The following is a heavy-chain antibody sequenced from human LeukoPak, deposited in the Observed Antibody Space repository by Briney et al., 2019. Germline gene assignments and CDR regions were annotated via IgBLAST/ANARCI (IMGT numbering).Heavy chain of an antibody. CDR1: GGSISSSSYY. V-gene: IGHV4-39*07. Sequence: KPSETLSLTCTVSGGSISSSSYYWGWIRQPPGKGLEWIGGIYYSGSTYYNPSLKSRVTISVDTSKNQFSLKLSSVTAADTAVYYCARRTTVVYPWGQGTLVTVSS. CDR3: ARRTTVVYP. CDR2: IYYSGST. J-gene: IGHJ5*02. D-gene: IGHD4-23*01.